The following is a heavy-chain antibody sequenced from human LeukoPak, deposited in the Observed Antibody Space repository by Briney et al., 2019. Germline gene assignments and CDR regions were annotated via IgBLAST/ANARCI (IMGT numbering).Heavy chain of an antibody. Sequence: GASVKVSCKASGGTFSSYAISWVRQAPGQGLEWMGGIIPIFGTANYAQKFQGRVTITADESTSTAYMELSSLRSEDTAVYYCARESITGTTGRKNFGYWGQGTLVTVSS. CDR3: ARESITGTTGRKNFGY. CDR2: IIPIFGTA. D-gene: IGHD1-20*01. CDR1: GGTFSSYA. V-gene: IGHV1-69*01. J-gene: IGHJ4*02.